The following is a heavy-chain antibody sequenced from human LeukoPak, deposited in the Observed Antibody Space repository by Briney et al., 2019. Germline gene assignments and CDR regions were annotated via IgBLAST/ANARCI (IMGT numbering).Heavy chain of an antibody. J-gene: IGHJ6*03. D-gene: IGHD6-13*01. V-gene: IGHV3-21*04. Sequence: GGSLRLSCAASGFTFSSYSMNWVRLAPGKGLEWVSSISSSSRYIYFADSLKGRFTISRDNAKNSLYLQMNSLRAEDTALYYCARDCCGSSHFYYYYMDVWGKGTTVTVSS. CDR3: ARDCCGSSHFYYYYMDV. CDR1: GFTFSSYS. CDR2: ISSSSRYI.